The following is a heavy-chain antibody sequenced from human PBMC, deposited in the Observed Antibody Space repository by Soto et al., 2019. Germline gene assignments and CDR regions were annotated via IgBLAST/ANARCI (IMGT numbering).Heavy chain of an antibody. Sequence: ASVKVSCKASGYTFTSYYMHWVRQAPGQGXEWMGIINPSGGSTSYAQKFQGRVTMTRDTSTSTVYMELSSLRSEDTAVYYCARDTRYCTNGVCPSMGMDVWGQGTTVTVSS. J-gene: IGHJ6*02. V-gene: IGHV1-46*01. D-gene: IGHD2-8*01. CDR2: INPSGGST. CDR1: GYTFTSYY. CDR3: ARDTRYCTNGVCPSMGMDV.